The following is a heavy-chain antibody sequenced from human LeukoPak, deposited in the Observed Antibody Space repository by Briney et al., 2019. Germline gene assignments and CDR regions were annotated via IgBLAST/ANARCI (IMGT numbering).Heavy chain of an antibody. Sequence: GASVKVSCKASGGTFNKYGISWVRQAPGQGLEWMGRLLPILGISNYAQKFLGRVTITADRSTSTAYMELSSVRSEDTAIYYCARTNFYVSSGHQEAGTYYYTMDVWGQGTTVTVSS. CDR2: LLPILGIS. J-gene: IGHJ6*02. V-gene: IGHV1-69*04. CDR3: ARTNFYVSSGHQEAGTYYYTMDV. CDR1: GGTFNKYG. D-gene: IGHD2/OR15-2a*01.